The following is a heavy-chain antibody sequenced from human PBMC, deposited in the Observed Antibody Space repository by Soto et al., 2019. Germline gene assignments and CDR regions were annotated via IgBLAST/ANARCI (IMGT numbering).Heavy chain of an antibody. J-gene: IGHJ4*01. D-gene: IGHD2-2*01. CDR3: ARHPPSYCSSCRTFFKYRCN. CDR2: ISAYNGNT. CDR1: GYTFTSYG. V-gene: IGHV1-18*04. Sequence: ASVQVSCKASGYTFTSYGISWVRQAPGQGLEWMGWISAYNGNTNYAQKLQGRVTMTTDTSTSTAYMELRSLRSDDTAGYYCARHPPSYCSSCRTFFKYRCNWGQ.